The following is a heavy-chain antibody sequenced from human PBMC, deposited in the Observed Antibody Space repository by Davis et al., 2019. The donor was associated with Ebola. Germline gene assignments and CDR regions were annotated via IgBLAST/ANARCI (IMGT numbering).Heavy chain of an antibody. CDR1: GFTFSSYA. J-gene: IGHJ6*04. Sequence: GESLKISCAASGFTFSSYAMSWVRQAPGKGLEWVSAISGSGGSTYYADSVKGRFTISRDNSKNTLYLQMNSLRAEDTAVYYCSREGAAAGDYYYYGMDVWGKGTTVTVSS. D-gene: IGHD6-13*01. V-gene: IGHV3-23*01. CDR2: ISGSGGST. CDR3: SREGAAAGDYYYYGMDV.